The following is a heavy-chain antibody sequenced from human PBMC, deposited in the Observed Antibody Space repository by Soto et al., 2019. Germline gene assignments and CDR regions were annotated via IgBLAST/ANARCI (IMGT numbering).Heavy chain of an antibody. D-gene: IGHD3-22*01. V-gene: IGHV3-23*01. CDR1: GFTFSSYA. CDR2: ISGSGGST. Sequence: GGSLRLSCAASGFTFSSYAMSWVRQAPGKGLEWVSAISGSGGSTYYADSVKGRFTISRDNSKNTLYLQMNSLRAGDTAVYYCAKGDYYDSSGYARTPPTSYGMDVWGQGTTVTVSS. J-gene: IGHJ6*02. CDR3: AKGDYYDSSGYARTPPTSYGMDV.